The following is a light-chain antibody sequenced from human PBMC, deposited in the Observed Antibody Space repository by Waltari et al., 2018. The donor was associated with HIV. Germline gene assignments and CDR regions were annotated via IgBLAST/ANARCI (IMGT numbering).Light chain of an antibody. CDR1: SSDIGTYNL. CDR2: EVK. Sequence: QSALTQSASVSASPGQSITISCTGSSSDIGTYNLVSWFQQHPGKAPRLLIDEVKNRPAGVSPRFSGSKSGNTASLTISGLQAADEADYHCCAYAGFSTYLFGPGTKLTVL. V-gene: IGLV2-23*02. CDR3: CAYAGFSTYL. J-gene: IGLJ1*01.